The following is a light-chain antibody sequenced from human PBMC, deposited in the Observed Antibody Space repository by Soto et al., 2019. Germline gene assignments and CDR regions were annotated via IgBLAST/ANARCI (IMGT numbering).Light chain of an antibody. J-gene: IGLJ1*01. V-gene: IGLV2-11*01. CDR1: SNDVGNYNY. CDR3: CAYTSTSALYV. CDR2: DVS. Sequence: QSALTQPRSVSGSPGQSVTISCTGTSNDVGNYNYVSWYQQHPGKVPKVIIYDVSKRPSGVPDRFSGSKSGNTASLTISGLQTEDEADYYCCAYTSTSALYVFGTGTKVTVL.